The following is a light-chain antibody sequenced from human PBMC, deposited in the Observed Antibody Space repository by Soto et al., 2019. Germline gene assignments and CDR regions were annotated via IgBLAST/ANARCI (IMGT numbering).Light chain of an antibody. Sequence: DIQMTQSPSSLSASVGARVTITCQASQDISNYLNWYQQKPGKAPKLLIYDASHLEAGVPSRFSGRGSGTDFTFTFSSLQPEDIAAYYCQQYDSLPQTFGQGTKVEIK. CDR2: DAS. CDR3: QQYDSLPQT. J-gene: IGKJ1*01. V-gene: IGKV1-33*01. CDR1: QDISNY.